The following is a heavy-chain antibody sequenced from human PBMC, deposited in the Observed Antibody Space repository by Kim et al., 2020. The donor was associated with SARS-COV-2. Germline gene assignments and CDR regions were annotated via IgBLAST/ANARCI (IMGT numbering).Heavy chain of an antibody. CDR1: GYTFTSYG. V-gene: IGHV1-18*01. J-gene: IGHJ5*02. CDR3: ARDLYTRYDSSGYYSWFDP. Sequence: ASVKVSCKASGYTFTSYGISWVRQAPGQGLEWMGLISAYNGNTNYVQKLQGRVTMTTDTSTSTAYMELRSLRSDDTAVYYCARDLYTRYDSSGYYSWFDPWGQGTLVTVSS. D-gene: IGHD3-22*01. CDR2: ISAYNGNT.